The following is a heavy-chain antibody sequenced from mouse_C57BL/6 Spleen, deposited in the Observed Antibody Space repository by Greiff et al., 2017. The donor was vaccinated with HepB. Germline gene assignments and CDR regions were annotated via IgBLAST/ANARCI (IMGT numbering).Heavy chain of an antibody. D-gene: IGHD2-12*01. V-gene: IGHV1-64*01. Sequence: VQLQQPGAELVKPGASVKLSCKASGYTFTSYWMHWVKQRPGQGLEWIGMIHPNSGSTNYNEKFKSKATLTVDKSSSTAYMQLSSLTSEDSAVYYCARWGVPTTPFDYWGQGTTLTVSS. CDR3: ARWGVPTTPFDY. CDR2: IHPNSGST. CDR1: GYTFTSYW. J-gene: IGHJ2*01.